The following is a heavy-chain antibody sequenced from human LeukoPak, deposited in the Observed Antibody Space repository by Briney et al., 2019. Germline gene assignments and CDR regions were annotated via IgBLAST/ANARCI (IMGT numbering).Heavy chain of an antibody. CDR1: GFTFSSYW. J-gene: IGHJ5*02. Sequence: GGSLRLSCAASGFTFSSYWMSWVRQAPGKGLEWVANIKQDGSEKYYVDSVKGRFTISRDNAKNSLYLQMNSLRVEDSAAYYCARDPHCSGGSCYTSWLDPWGQGTLVTVSS. V-gene: IGHV3-7*01. CDR3: ARDPHCSGGSCYTSWLDP. D-gene: IGHD2-15*01. CDR2: IKQDGSEK.